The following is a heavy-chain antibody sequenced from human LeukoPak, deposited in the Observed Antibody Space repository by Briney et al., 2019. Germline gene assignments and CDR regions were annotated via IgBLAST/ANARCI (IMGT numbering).Heavy chain of an antibody. J-gene: IGHJ6*02. CDR1: GYTFTGYY. D-gene: IGHD5-18*01. CDR3: APALKVDTAMDFYGMDV. Sequence: ASVKVSCKASGYTFTGYYTHWVRQAPGQGLEWMGWINPNSGGTNSAQKFQGRVTMTRDTSISTAYMELTRLRSDDTAVYYCAPALKVDTAMDFYGMDVWGQGTTVTVSS. V-gene: IGHV1-2*02. CDR2: INPNSGGT.